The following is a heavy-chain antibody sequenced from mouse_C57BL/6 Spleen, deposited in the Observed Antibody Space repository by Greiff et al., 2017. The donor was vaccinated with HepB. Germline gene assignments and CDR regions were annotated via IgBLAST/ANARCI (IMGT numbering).Heavy chain of an antibody. J-gene: IGHJ2*01. CDR1: GYAFSSSW. CDR3: ATYDGYPYYFDY. V-gene: IGHV1-82*01. D-gene: IGHD2-3*01. Sequence: QVQLQQSGPELVKPGASVKISCKASGYAFSSSWMNWVKQRPGKGLEWIGRIYPGDGDTNYNGKFKGKATLTADKSSSTAYMQLSSLTSEDSAVYFCATYDGYPYYFDYWGQSTTLTVSS. CDR2: IYPGDGDT.